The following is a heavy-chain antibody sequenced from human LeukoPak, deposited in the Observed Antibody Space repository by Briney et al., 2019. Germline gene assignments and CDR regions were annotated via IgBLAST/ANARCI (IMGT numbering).Heavy chain of an antibody. CDR3: AREIVEMAPEAAFDI. V-gene: IGHV3-74*01. CDR2: INSDGSST. J-gene: IGHJ3*02. D-gene: IGHD5-24*01. CDR1: GCTFSSYW. Sequence: GGSLRLSCAASGCTFSSYWMYWVRQAPGKGLVWVSRINSDGSSTSYADSVKGRFTISRENAKNTLYLQMNSLRAEDTAVYYCAREIVEMAPEAAFDIWGQGTMVTVSS.